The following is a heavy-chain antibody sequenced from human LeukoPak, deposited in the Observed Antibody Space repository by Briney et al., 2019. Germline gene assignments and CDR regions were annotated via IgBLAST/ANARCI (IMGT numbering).Heavy chain of an antibody. CDR2: ISYDGSNK. D-gene: IGHD6-19*01. V-gene: IGHV3-30*18. CDR1: GFTFSSYG. J-gene: IGHJ4*02. Sequence: PGRSLRLSCAASGFTFSSYGMHWVRQAPGKGLEWVAVISYDGSNKYYADSVKGRFTISRDNSKNTLYLQMNSLRAEGTAVYYCAKDSPVAGPFDYWGQGTLVTVSS. CDR3: AKDSPVAGPFDY.